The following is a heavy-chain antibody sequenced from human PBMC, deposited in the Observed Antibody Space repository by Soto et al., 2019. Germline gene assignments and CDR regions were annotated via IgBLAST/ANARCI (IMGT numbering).Heavy chain of an antibody. CDR2: IYSGGST. CDR3: ARGSYRGYSGYDYAY. CDR1: GFTVSSNY. J-gene: IGHJ4*02. D-gene: IGHD5-12*01. Sequence: EVQLVESGGGLVQPGGSLRLSCAASGFTVSSNYMSWVRQAPGKGLEWVSVIYSGGSTYYADSVKGRFTIYRDNSKNTLYLQMKSLRAADTALYYCARGSYRGYSGYDYAYWGQGTLVTVSS. V-gene: IGHV3-66*01.